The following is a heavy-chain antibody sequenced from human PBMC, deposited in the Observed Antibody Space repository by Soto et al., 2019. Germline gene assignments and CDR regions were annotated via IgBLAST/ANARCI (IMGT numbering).Heavy chain of an antibody. J-gene: IGHJ4*02. Sequence: EVQLVQSGGGLVQPGGSLRLSCVGSGFTFTDFYMNWVRQAPGKGLEWVANIRPDGSETNYVESVKGRFTTSRDNAKNSLFLQRNSLSADDRAVYFCAGWGGHDYNYWGQGILVTVSS. CDR3: AGWGGHDYNY. CDR1: GFTFTDFY. V-gene: IGHV3-7*03. CDR2: IRPDGSET. D-gene: IGHD4-4*01.